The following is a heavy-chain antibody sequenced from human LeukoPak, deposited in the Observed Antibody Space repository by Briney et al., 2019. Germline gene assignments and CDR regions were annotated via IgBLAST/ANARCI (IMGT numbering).Heavy chain of an antibody. Sequence: GGSLRLSCAASGFTFSSYAMNWVRQAPGKGLEWVSVIDGSGGITYYADSVTGRFTISRDNSKNTLYLQINSLRAEDTAVYYCAKQTLPRVGAPIRWGQGTLVTVSS. V-gene: IGHV3-23*01. CDR1: GFTFSSYA. CDR2: IDGSGGIT. J-gene: IGHJ4*02. CDR3: AKQTLPRVGAPIR. D-gene: IGHD1-26*01.